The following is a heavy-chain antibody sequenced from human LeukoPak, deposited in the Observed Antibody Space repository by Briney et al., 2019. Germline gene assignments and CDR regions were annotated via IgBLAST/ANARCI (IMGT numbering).Heavy chain of an antibody. Sequence: EASVTVSCKASGYTFTSYYMHWVRQAPGQGLEWMGIINPSGGSTSYAQKFQGRVTMTRDTSTSTVYMELSSLRSEDTAVYYCARELDYYGSGQRAFDIWGQGTMVTVSS. CDR3: ARELDYYGSGQRAFDI. J-gene: IGHJ3*02. CDR1: GYTFTSYY. D-gene: IGHD3-10*01. CDR2: INPSGGST. V-gene: IGHV1-46*01.